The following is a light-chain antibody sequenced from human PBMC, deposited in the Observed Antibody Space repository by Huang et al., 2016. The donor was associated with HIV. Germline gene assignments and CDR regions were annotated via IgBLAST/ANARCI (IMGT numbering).Light chain of an antibody. J-gene: IGKJ4*01. CDR1: QNINTQ. V-gene: IGKV3-11*01. Sequence: EIVLTQSPATLSFFPGQRVSLSCRASQNINTQLAWYQQRPGQPPRLLIYDASSRGPGVAARFSGRGSGTDFTLTISSLESEDFATYYCQQRVNGLTFGGGTKV. CDR3: QQRVNGLT. CDR2: DAS.